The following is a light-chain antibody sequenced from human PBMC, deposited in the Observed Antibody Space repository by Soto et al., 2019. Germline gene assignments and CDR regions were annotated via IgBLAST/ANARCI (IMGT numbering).Light chain of an antibody. CDR3: SSYTSSNTWV. CDR2: EVS. CDR1: SSDVGGYNY. V-gene: IGLV2-14*01. J-gene: IGLJ3*02. Sequence: QSALTQPASVSGSPGQSITISCTGTSSDVGGYNYVSWYQQHPGKAPKVMIYEVSNRPSGVYNRFSGSKSGNTASLTISGIQAEDEADYYCSSYTSSNTWVFGGGTQLTVL.